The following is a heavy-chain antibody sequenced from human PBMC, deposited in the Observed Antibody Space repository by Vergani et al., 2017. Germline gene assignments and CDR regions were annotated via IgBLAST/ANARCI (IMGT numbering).Heavy chain of an antibody. J-gene: IGHJ6*02. CDR3: AREXSYDYGSGSDDYNPYYYEGMDV. Sequence: QVQLQESGPRLVRPSQTLSLTCTVPGGSINTGAYYWSWIRQPAGKGLEWIGRVYTSGMTNYNPSLKSRVTILVDRSKSQLSLKLTSVTAGDTAVYFCAREXSYDYGSGSDDYNPYYYEGMDVWGPGTTVTVSS. CDR2: VYTSGMT. V-gene: IGHV4-61*02. D-gene: IGHD3-16*01. CDR1: GGSINTGAYY.